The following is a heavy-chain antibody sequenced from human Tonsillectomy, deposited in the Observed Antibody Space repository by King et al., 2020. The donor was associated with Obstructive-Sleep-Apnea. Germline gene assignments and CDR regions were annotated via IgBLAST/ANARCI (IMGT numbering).Heavy chain of an antibody. CDR1: GGSINSYY. CDR2: ISYSGST. Sequence: MQLQESGPGLVKPSETLSLTCTVSGGSINSYYWSWIRQTPGKGLGWIGYISYSGSTNYNPSLKSRVTISVDTSKNQFSLKLSSVTAADTAVYYWARDRVGRDGYNRFDYWGQGTLVTVSS. CDR3: ARDRVGRDGYNRFDY. J-gene: IGHJ4*02. V-gene: IGHV4-59*01. D-gene: IGHD5-24*01.